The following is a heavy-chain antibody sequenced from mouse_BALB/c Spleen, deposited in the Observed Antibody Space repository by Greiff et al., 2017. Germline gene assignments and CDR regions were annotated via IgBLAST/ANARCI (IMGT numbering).Heavy chain of an antibody. V-gene: IGHV1-63*02. D-gene: IGHD3-1*01. CDR3: ARGGAARATFFAY. J-gene: IGHJ3*01. CDR2: IYPGGGYT. Sequence: VHLVESGAELVRPGTSVKISCKASGYTFTNYWLGWVKQRPGHGLEWIGDIYPGGGYTNYNEKFKGKATLTADTSSSTAYMQLSSLTSEDSAVYFCARGGAARATFFAYWGQGTLVTVSA. CDR1: GYTFTNYW.